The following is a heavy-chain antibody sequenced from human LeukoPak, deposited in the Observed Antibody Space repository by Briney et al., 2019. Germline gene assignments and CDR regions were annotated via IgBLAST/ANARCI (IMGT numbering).Heavy chain of an antibody. D-gene: IGHD6-19*01. CDR2: ISGSGGST. J-gene: IGHJ4*02. Sequence: GGSLRLSCAASGFTFSSYAMSWVRQAPGKGLKWVSAISGSGGSTYYADSVKGRFTISRDNSKNTLYLQMNSLRAEDTAVYYCAKGSSPPVAGLLDYWGQGTLVTVSS. CDR3: AKGSSPPVAGLLDY. CDR1: GFTFSSYA. V-gene: IGHV3-23*01.